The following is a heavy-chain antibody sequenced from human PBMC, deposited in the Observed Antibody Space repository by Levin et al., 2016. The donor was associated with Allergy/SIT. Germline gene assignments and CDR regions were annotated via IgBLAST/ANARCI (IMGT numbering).Heavy chain of an antibody. CDR3: ARLCSSNFFDS. D-gene: IGHD6-13*01. Sequence: SETLSLTCAVYGGSFNSYYWSWIRQPPGKGLEWIGSRYYSGSTYYNPSLESRVTISIDTSNNQFSLILTSVTAADTAVYYCARLCSSNFFDSWGQGTLVTVSS. CDR1: GGSFNSYY. CDR2: RYYSGST. V-gene: IGHV4-34*01. J-gene: IGHJ4*02.